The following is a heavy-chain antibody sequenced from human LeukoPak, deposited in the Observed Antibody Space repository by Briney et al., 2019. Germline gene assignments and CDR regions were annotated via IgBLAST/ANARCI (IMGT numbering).Heavy chain of an antibody. CDR2: ISSSSNTI. J-gene: IGHJ6*02. V-gene: IGHV3-48*01. Sequence: PGGSLRLSCAASGFTFSSYGMHWVRQAPGKGLEWVSYISSSSNTIYYADSVKGRFTISRDNAKNSLYLQMNSLRAEDTAVYYCARDLADDSSGSFVRYYHAMDVWGQGTTVTVSS. CDR1: GFTFSSYG. CDR3: ARDLADDSSGSFVRYYHAMDV. D-gene: IGHD3-22*01.